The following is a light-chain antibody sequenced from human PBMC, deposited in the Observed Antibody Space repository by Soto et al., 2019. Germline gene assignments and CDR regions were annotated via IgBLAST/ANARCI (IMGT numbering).Light chain of an antibody. Sequence: QSALTQPASVSGSPGQSITISCTGTSSDVGGYNYVSWYQHHPGKAPKLMNYEVSNRPSGVSNRFSGSKSGNTASLTISGLQAEGEADYYCSSYTSSSTPYAFGTGTKVTVL. V-gene: IGLV2-14*01. CDR2: EVS. CDR3: SSYTSSSTPYA. CDR1: SSDVGGYNY. J-gene: IGLJ1*01.